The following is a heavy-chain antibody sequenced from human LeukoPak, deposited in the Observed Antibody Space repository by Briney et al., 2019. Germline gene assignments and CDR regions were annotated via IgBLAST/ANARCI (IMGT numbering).Heavy chain of an antibody. D-gene: IGHD4-17*01. CDR1: GFTFSSYA. CDR2: ISGSGGST. Sequence: GGSLKLSCAASGFTFSSYAMSWVRQAPGKGLEWVSAISGSGGSTYYADSVKGRFTISRDNSKNTLYLQMNSLRAEDTAVYYCASKDYGDYGITDYWGQGTLVTVSS. CDR3: ASKDYGDYGITDY. J-gene: IGHJ4*02. V-gene: IGHV3-23*01.